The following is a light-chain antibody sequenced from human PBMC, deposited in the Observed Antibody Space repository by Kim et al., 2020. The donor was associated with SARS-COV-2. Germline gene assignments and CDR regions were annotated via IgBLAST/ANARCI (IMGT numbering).Light chain of an antibody. CDR2: TAC. CDR3: QQYITYPLP. Sequence: ASVGDRVTFTCRASQDSSNYLAWFQQKPGKAPKSLRYTACDLESGLPSRFSGCGSGTEFTLTISNMQPEDFATYYCQQYITYPLPFGGGSKVEIK. V-gene: IGKV1-16*01. CDR1: QDSSNY. J-gene: IGKJ4*01.